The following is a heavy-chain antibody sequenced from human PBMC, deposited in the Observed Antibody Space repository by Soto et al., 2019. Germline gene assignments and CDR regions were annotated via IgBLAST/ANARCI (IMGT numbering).Heavy chain of an antibody. CDR2: SRNKANSYTT. CDR3: ARGFNSFDI. V-gene: IGHV3-72*01. Sequence: EVQLVESGGGLVQPGGSLRLSCAVAGFTFSDHYMDWVRQAPGKGLVWVGRSRNKANSYTTEYAASVKGRFTISRDDAKNSLYLQMNSVKIEDTAVYYCARGFNSFDIGGQGTMVTVSS. J-gene: IGHJ3*02. CDR1: GFTFSDHY.